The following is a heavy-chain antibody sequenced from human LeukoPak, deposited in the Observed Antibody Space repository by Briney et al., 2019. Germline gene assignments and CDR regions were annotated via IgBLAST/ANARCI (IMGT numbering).Heavy chain of an antibody. CDR1: GFTFDDYA. J-gene: IGHJ5*02. CDR2: ISWNSGSI. V-gene: IGHV3-9*01. D-gene: IGHD3-22*01. CDR3: AKTGHYYDSSGLADNWFDP. Sequence: GGSLRLSCAASGFTFDDYAMHWVRQAPGKGLEWVSGISWNSGSIGYADSVKGRFTISRDNSKNTLYLQMNSLRAEDTAVYYCAKTGHYYDSSGLADNWFDPWGQGTLVTVSS.